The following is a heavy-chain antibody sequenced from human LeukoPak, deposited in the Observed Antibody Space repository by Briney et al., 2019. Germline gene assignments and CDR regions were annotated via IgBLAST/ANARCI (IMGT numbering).Heavy chain of an antibody. CDR2: INHSGST. CDR3: ARRYCSGGSCETFDY. D-gene: IGHD2-15*01. J-gene: IGHJ4*02. Sequence: SSETLSLTCAVYGGSFSGYYWSWIRQPPGKGLEWIGEINHSGSTNYNPSLKSRVTISVDTSKKQFSLKLSSVTAADTAVYYCARRYCSGGSCETFDYWGQGTLVTVSS. CDR1: GGSFSGYY. V-gene: IGHV4-34*01.